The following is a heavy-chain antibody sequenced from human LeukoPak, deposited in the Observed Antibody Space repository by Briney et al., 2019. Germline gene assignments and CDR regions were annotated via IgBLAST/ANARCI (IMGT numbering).Heavy chain of an antibody. J-gene: IGHJ4*02. CDR2: ISAYNGNT. Sequence: GASVKVPCKASGYTFTSYGISWVRQAPGQGLEWMGWISAYNGNTNYAQKLQGRVTMTTDTSTSTAYMELRSLRSDDTAVYYCARDLLPYYYDSSGYYYSAFDYWGQGTLVTVSS. CDR1: GYTFTSYG. D-gene: IGHD3-22*01. V-gene: IGHV1-18*01. CDR3: ARDLLPYYYDSSGYYYSAFDY.